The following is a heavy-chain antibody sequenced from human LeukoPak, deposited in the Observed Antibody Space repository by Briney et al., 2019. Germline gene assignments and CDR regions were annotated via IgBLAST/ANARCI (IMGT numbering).Heavy chain of an antibody. J-gene: IGHJ4*02. Sequence: GGSLRLSCAASGFTFSSYSMNWVRQAPGKGLEWVSSISSSSSYIYYADSVKGRFTISRDNAKNSLYLQMNSLRAEDTAVYYCARVLLYRIDYGDYFGYWGQGTLVTVSS. D-gene: IGHD3-3*01. CDR3: ARVLLYRIDYGDYFGY. V-gene: IGHV3-21*01. CDR2: ISSSSSYI. CDR1: GFTFSSYS.